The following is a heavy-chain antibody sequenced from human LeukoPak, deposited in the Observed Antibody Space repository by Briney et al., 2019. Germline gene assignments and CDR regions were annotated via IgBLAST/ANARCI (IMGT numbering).Heavy chain of an antibody. J-gene: IGHJ6*02. V-gene: IGHV3-30*18. D-gene: IGHD2-15*01. CDR3: AKGVVAATNAAYYGMDV. CDR2: ISYDESDK. Sequence: GRSLRLSCAASGFTFSNYGMHWVRQAPGKGLEWVAVISYDESDKYYADSVKGRFTISRDNSKNTLYLQMNSLRPEDTAVYYCAKGVVAATNAAYYGMDVWGQGTTVTVSS. CDR1: GFTFSNYG.